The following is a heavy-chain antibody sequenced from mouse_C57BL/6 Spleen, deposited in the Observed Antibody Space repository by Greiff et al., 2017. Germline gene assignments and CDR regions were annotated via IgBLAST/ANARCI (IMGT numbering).Heavy chain of an antibody. CDR1: GFSLTSYG. Sequence: VKLMESGPGLVQPSQSLSITCTVSGFSLTSYGVHWVRQSPGKGLEWLGVIWSGGSTDYNAAFISRLSISKDNSKSQVFFKMNSLQADDTAIYYCARKGNWDEDAMDYWGQGTSVTVSS. CDR3: ARKGNWDEDAMDY. D-gene: IGHD4-1*01. CDR2: IWSGGST. J-gene: IGHJ4*01. V-gene: IGHV2-2*01.